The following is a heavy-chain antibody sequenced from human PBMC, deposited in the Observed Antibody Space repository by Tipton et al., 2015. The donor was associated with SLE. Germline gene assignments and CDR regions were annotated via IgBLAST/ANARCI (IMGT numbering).Heavy chain of an antibody. V-gene: IGHV4-34*01. J-gene: IGHJ4*01. CDR1: GGSFSGYY. D-gene: IGHD3-16*02. CDR3: SRRWNWAFID. Sequence: TLSLTCALYGGSFSGYYWSWIRQPPGKGLEWIGEINHSGSTNYNPSLKSRVTISVDTSKNQFSLKLNSVTAADTAVYFCSRRWNWAFIDWGHGTLVTVSS. CDR2: INHSGST.